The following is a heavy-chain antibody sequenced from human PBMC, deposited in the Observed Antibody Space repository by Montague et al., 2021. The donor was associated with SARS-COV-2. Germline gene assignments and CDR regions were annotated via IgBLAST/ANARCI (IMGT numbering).Heavy chain of an antibody. J-gene: IGHJ4*02. CDR1: GGSFSAYY. CDR3: SRTYRGTFDF. D-gene: IGHD1-7*01. Sequence: SETLSLTCAVYGGSFSAYYWSWISQPPGRGLEWIGEINHSRTTNYKSSLESRLSMSGDTSKNHFSLNLSSVTAAAKAVYFCSRTYRGTFDFWGQGILVTVSS. V-gene: IGHV4-34*01. CDR2: INHSRTT.